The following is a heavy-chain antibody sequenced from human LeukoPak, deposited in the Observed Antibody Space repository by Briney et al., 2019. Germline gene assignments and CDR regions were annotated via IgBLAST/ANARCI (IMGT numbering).Heavy chain of an antibody. CDR1: GDSISHYY. V-gene: IGHV4-4*07. D-gene: IGHD7-27*01. CDR3: ARDTGVGWFDP. J-gene: IGHJ5*02. CDR2: IYTNVGT. Sequence: WETLSLTCTVSGDSISHYYWSWTRQPAGKGLEWIGRIYTNVGTSYNPSLKSRVIVSVDTSKNQFSLKLNSVTAADTAVYYCARDTGVGWFDPWGQGTLVTVSA.